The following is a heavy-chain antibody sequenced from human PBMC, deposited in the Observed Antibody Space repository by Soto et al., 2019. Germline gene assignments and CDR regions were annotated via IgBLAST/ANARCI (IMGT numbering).Heavy chain of an antibody. CDR2: ISSSSSYI. D-gene: IGHD2-8*01. V-gene: IGHV3-21*01. CDR1: GFTFSSYS. J-gene: IGHJ4*02. CDR3: ARDLLYGPYFDY. Sequence: PGGSLRLSCAASGFTFSSYSMNWVRQAPGKGLEWVSSISSSSSYIYYADSVKGRFTISRDNAKNSLYLQMNSLRAEDTAVYYCARDLLYGPYFDYCGQGTLVTVSS.